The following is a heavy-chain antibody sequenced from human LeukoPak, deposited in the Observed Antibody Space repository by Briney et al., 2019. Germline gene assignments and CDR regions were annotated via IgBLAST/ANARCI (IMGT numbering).Heavy chain of an antibody. D-gene: IGHD2-2*01. J-gene: IGHJ4*02. V-gene: IGHV4-34*01. CDR3: AGEAIGYCSSTSCYTFDY. CDR2: INHSGST. CDR1: GGSFSGYY. Sequence: SETLSLTCAVYGGSFSGYYWSWIRQPPGKGLEWIGEINHSGSTNYNPSLKSRVTISVDTSKNQFSLKLSSVTAADTAVYYRAGEAIGYCSSTSCYTFDYWGQGTLVTVSS.